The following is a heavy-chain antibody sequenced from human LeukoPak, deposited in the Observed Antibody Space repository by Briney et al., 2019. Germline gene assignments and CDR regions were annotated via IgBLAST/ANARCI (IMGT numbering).Heavy chain of an antibody. CDR3: TRDPSGSYSGDVFDY. CDR2: IRSKAYGGTT. CDR1: GFTFGDYA. V-gene: IGHV3-49*03. D-gene: IGHD1-26*01. Sequence: GGSLRLSCTASGFTFGDYAMSWFRQAPGKGLEWVGFIRSKAYGGTTEYAASVKGRFTISRDDSKSIAYLQMNSLKTEDTAVYYCTRDPSGSYSGDVFDYWGQGTLVTVSS. J-gene: IGHJ4*02.